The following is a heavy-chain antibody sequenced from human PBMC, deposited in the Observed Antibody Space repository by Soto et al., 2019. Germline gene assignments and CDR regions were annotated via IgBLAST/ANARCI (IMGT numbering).Heavy chain of an antibody. J-gene: IGHJ5*02. V-gene: IGHV1-18*01. D-gene: IGHD4-17*01. CDR2: ISAYNGNT. CDR3: ASSYGDYESGWFDP. Sequence: ASVKVSCKGSGYTFTSYGISWVRQAPGQGLEWMGRISAYNGNTNYAQKLQGRVTMTTDTSTSTAYMELRSLRSDDTAVYYCASSYGDYESGWFDPWGQGTLVTVSS. CDR1: GYTFTSYG.